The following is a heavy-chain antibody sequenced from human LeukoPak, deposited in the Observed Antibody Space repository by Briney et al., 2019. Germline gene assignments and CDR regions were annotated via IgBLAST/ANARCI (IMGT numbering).Heavy chain of an antibody. V-gene: IGHV3-9*01. CDR1: GFFFDDYG. CDR2: ISWHSNTR. Sequence: GGPLRLSSAASGFFFDDYGMHWVRQVPGKGLEWVSGISWHSNTRKYADSVRGRFTISRDTSKNTLHLQMNSLRAEDTAIYYCVRDIGSYPPEKWGQGTLVTVSS. J-gene: IGHJ4*02. D-gene: IGHD1-26*01. CDR3: VRDIGSYPPEK.